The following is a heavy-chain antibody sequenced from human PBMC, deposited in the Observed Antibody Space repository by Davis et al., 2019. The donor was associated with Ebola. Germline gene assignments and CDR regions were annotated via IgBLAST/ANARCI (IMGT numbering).Heavy chain of an antibody. CDR3: ASIWFGEFLRY. J-gene: IGHJ4*02. CDR2: ISYDGSNK. Sequence: GESLKISCAASGFTFSSYAMHWVRQAPGKGLEWVAVISYDGSNKYYADSVKGRFTISRDNSKNTLYLQMNSLRAEDTAVYYCASIWFGEFLRYWGQGTLVTVSS. V-gene: IGHV3-30-3*01. D-gene: IGHD3-10*01. CDR1: GFTFSSYA.